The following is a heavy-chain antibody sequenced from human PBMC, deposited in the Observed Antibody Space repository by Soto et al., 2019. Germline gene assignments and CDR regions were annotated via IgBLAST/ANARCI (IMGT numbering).Heavy chain of an antibody. D-gene: IGHD3-22*01. V-gene: IGHV3-33*01. Sequence: QVQLVESGGGVVQPGRSLRLSCAASGFTFSSYGMHWVRQAPGKGLEWVAVIWYDGSNKYYADSVKGRFTISRDNSKNTLYLQMNSLRAEDTAVYYCGSGNSSGYWGWFDPWGQGTLVTVSS. CDR3: GSGNSSGYWGWFDP. CDR2: IWYDGSNK. J-gene: IGHJ5*02. CDR1: GFTFSSYG.